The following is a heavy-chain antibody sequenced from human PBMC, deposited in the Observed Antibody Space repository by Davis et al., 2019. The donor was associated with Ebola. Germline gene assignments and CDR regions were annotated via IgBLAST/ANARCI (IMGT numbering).Heavy chain of an antibody. Sequence: GESLKISCAASGFTFSGSAMHWVRQASGNGLEWVGRIKSNSNNYVTAYAASVKGRFTISRDDSKNTAYLQMNSLKTEDTAVYYCSRERGRSGWAIVDSWGQGTLVTVSS. CDR1: GFTFSGSA. D-gene: IGHD6-19*01. V-gene: IGHV3-73*01. CDR2: IKSNSNNYVT. J-gene: IGHJ4*02. CDR3: SRERGRSGWAIVDS.